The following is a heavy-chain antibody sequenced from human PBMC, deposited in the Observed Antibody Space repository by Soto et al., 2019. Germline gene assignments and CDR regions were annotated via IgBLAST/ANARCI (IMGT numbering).Heavy chain of an antibody. CDR2: ISAYNGNT. J-gene: IGHJ3*02. V-gene: IGHV1-18*01. CDR1: GYTFTSYG. CDR3: ARGGGVSQIHPDYGDYPEHDAFDI. Sequence: ASVKVSCKASGYTFTSYGISWVRQAPGQGLEWMGWISAYNGNTNYAQKLQGRVTMTTDTSTSTAYMELRSLRSDDTAVYYCARGGGVSQIHPDYGDYPEHDAFDIWGQGTMVTVSS. D-gene: IGHD4-17*01.